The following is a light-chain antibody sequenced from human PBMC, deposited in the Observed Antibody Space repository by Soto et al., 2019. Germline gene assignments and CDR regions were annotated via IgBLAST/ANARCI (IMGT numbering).Light chain of an antibody. CDR1: QSVSIN. J-gene: IGKJ4*01. CDR3: QQYNNWHPLT. V-gene: IGKV3D-15*01. CDR2: DAS. Sequence: EIVMTQSPGTLSVSPGERATLYCRASQSVSINLAWYQQKPGQAPRLLINDASTRATGIPARFSGSGSGTEFTLTISSLQSKDFAVYYCQQYNNWHPLTFGGGTKVDIK.